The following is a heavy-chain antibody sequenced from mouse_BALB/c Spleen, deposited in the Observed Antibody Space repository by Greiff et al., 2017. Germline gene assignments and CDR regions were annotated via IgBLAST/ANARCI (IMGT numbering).Heavy chain of an antibody. CDR1: GFTFNTYA. CDR3: VRQGWFAY. CDR2: IRSKSNNYAT. J-gene: IGHJ3*01. V-gene: IGHV10-1*02. Sequence: EVQLVESGGGLVQPKGSLKLSCAASGFTFNTYAMNWVRQAPGKGLEWVARIRSKSNNYATYYADSVKDRFTISRDDSQSMLYLQMNNLKTEDTAMYYCVRQGWFAYWGQGTLVTVSA.